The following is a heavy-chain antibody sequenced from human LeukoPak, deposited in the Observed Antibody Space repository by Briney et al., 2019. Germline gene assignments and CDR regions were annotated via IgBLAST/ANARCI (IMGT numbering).Heavy chain of an antibody. J-gene: IGHJ3*02. D-gene: IGHD3-10*01. CDR3: ARIPMVRGYDVFDI. Sequence: ASVKVSCKASGYNFNSYGISWVRQAPGQGLEWMGWISAFNGYTNSSQKIQDRVTMTTDTSTNTAYMELRSLRSDDTAVYYCARIPMVRGYDVFDIWGQGTMVTVSS. CDR1: GYNFNSYG. CDR2: ISAFNGYT. V-gene: IGHV1-18*01.